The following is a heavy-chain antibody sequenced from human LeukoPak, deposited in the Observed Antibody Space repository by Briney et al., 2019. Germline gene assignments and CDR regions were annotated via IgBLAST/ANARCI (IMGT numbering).Heavy chain of an antibody. Sequence: PSETLSLTCTVSGGSISSSNYYWSWIRQPPGKGLEWIGHIYSTGSTTYSPSLKSRVIMSVDTSKNQFSLKVISVTAADTAVYYCARHRSDGSYPLDSWGQGALVTVSS. CDR3: ARHRSDGSYPLDS. D-gene: IGHD5-24*01. J-gene: IGHJ4*02. V-gene: IGHV4-61*05. CDR1: GGSISSSNYY. CDR2: IYSTGST.